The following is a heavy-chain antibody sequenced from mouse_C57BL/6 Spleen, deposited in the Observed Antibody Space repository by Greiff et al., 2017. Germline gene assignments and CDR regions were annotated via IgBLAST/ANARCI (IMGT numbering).Heavy chain of an antibody. J-gene: IGHJ1*03. V-gene: IGHV1-52*01. CDR2: IDPSDSDT. Sequence: QVQLQQPGAELVRPGSSVKLSCKASGYTFTSYWMHWVKQRPIQGLEWIGNIDPSDSDTHYNQKFKDKATLTVDKSSSTAYMQLSSLTSEDSAGYYGARGGDWYFDVWGTGTTVTVSS. CDR3: ARGGDWYFDV. CDR1: GYTFTSYW.